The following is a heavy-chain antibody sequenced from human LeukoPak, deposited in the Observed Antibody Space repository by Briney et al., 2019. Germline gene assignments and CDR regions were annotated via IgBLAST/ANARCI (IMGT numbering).Heavy chain of an antibody. V-gene: IGHV3-23*01. CDR1: GFTFSSYA. CDR2: ISGSGGST. J-gene: IGHJ3*02. CDR3: AKKEVFYDYVWGSYRLGDAFDI. D-gene: IGHD3-16*02. Sequence: GGSLRLSCAASGFTFSSYAMSWVRQAPGKGLEWVSAISGSGGSTYYADSVKGRFTISRDNSKNTLYLQMNSLRAEDTAVYCCAKKEVFYDYVWGSYRLGDAFDIWGQGTMVTVSS.